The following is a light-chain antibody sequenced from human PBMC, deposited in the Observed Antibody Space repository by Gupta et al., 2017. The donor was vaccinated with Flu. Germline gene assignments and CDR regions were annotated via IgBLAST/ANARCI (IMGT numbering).Light chain of an antibody. J-gene: IGLJ2*01. CDR1: SGQITGDYF. V-gene: IGLV7-43*01. CDR3: QTCYTSVGV. Sequence: SSGQITGDYFPNWFQLRPGQAPGPLIYKECNQPSGTPARFSGSHPGNTATLTLCGIQPMDEADFYCQTCYTSVGVFGGGTTLTVL. CDR2: KEC.